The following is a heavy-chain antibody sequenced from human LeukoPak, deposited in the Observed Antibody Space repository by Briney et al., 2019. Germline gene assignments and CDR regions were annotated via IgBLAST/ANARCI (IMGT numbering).Heavy chain of an antibody. CDR3: ARHGVTMVRGVINYYYGMGV. D-gene: IGHD3-10*01. Sequence: TSETLSLTRTVSGGSISSYYWSWIRQPPGKGLEWIGHIYYSGSTNYNPSLKSRVTISVDTSKNQFSLKLSSVTAADTAVYYCARHGVTMVRGVINYYYGMGVWGQGTTVTVSS. CDR1: GGSISSYY. CDR2: IYYSGST. V-gene: IGHV4-59*08. J-gene: IGHJ6*02.